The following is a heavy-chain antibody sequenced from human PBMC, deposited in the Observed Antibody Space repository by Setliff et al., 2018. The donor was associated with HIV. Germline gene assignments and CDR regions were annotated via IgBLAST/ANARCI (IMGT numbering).Heavy chain of an antibody. V-gene: IGHV3-15*05. CDR2: IRSKVDGGAA. J-gene: IGHJ4*02. D-gene: IGHD3-9*01. Sequence: PGGSLRLSCAASGFTFSNAWMNWVRQAPGKGLEWVGRIRSKVDGGAADYAAPVKGRFTISRDDSKNTLYLQMSSLKTVDTAVYYCTTESVVLDYFFNYWGKGTLVTVSS. CDR1: GFTFSNAW. CDR3: TTESVVLDYFFNY.